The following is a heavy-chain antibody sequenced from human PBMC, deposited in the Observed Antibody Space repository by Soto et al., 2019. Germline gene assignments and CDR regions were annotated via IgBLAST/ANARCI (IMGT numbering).Heavy chain of an antibody. CDR3: ASRHSSPYFDY. D-gene: IGHD6-13*01. J-gene: IGHJ4*02. V-gene: IGHV4-34*01. Sequence: SETLSLTCGVDGGSFSGYYWSWIRQPPGKGLEWIGEINHSGSTNYNPSLKSRVTISVDTSKNQFSLKLNSVTAADTAVYYCASRHSSPYFDYWGQGTLVTVSS. CDR1: GGSFSGYY. CDR2: INHSGST.